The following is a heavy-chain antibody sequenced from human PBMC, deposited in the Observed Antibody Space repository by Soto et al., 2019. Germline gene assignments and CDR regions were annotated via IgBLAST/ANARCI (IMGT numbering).Heavy chain of an antibody. Sequence: PGGSLRLSCAASGFTFSSYAMHWVRQAPGKGLEWVAVISYDGSNKYYADSVKGRFTISRDNSKNTLYLQMNSLRAEDTAVYHCAREDYGQHYFDYWGQGTLVTVSS. CDR2: ISYDGSNK. V-gene: IGHV3-30-3*01. J-gene: IGHJ4*02. CDR1: GFTFSSYA. D-gene: IGHD3-10*01. CDR3: AREDYGQHYFDY.